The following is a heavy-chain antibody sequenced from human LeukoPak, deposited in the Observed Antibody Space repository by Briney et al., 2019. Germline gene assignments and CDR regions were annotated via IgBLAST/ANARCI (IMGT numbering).Heavy chain of an antibody. CDR2: ISYDGSNK. Sequence: GRSLRLSCAASGFTFSSYGMHWVRQAPGKGLEWVAVISYDGSNKYYADSVKGRFTISRDNSKNTLYLQMNSQRAEDTAVYYCASRGGYNFRYWGQGTLVTVSS. CDR1: GFTFSSYG. CDR3: ASRGGYNFRY. J-gene: IGHJ4*02. D-gene: IGHD5-24*01. V-gene: IGHV3-30*03.